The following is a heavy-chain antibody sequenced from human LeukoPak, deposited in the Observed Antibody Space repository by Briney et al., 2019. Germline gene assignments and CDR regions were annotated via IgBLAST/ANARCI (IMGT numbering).Heavy chain of an antibody. V-gene: IGHV3-7*01. CDR3: ARGGLQRGDYFDY. D-gene: IGHD5-24*01. CDR2: IKQDGSEK. Sequence: PGGSLRLSCAASGFTFSSYWMSWVRQAPGKGLVWVANIKQDGSEKYYVDSVKGRFTISRDNAKNSLYLQMNSLRAEDTAVYYCARGGLQRGDYFDYWGQGTLVTVSS. J-gene: IGHJ4*02. CDR1: GFTFSSYW.